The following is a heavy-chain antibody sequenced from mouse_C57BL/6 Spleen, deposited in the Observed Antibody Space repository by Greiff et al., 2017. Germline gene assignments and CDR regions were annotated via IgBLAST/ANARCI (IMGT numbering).Heavy chain of an antibody. V-gene: IGHV7-3*01. D-gene: IGHD4-1*01. CDR2: IRNKANGYTT. CDR1: GFTFTDYY. J-gene: IGHJ2*01. Sequence: EVMLVESGGGLVQPGGSLSLSCAASGFTFTDYYMSWVRQPPGKALEWLGFIRNKANGYTTEYSASVKGRFTISRDNSQSILYLQMNALRAEDSATYYCARYWVGRNFDYWGQGTTLTVSS. CDR3: ARYWVGRNFDY.